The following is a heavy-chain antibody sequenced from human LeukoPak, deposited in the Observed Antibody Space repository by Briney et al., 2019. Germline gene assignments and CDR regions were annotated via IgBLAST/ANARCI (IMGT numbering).Heavy chain of an antibody. D-gene: IGHD2-15*01. CDR1: GGSFSGYY. CDR2: INHCGST. Sequence: SETLSLTCAVYGGSFSGYYWSWIRQPPGKGLEWIGEINHCGSTNYNPSLKSRVTISVYTSKNHFSLKLSSVAAADTAVYYCARDSSADAFDIWGQGTMVTVSS. CDR3: ARDSSADAFDI. V-gene: IGHV4-34*01. J-gene: IGHJ3*02.